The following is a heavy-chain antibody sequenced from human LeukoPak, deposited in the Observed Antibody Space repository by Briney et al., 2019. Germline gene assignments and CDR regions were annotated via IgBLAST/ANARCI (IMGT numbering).Heavy chain of an antibody. CDR2: IYYSGST. V-gene: IGHV4-39*01. CDR3: AASDWSKADY. Sequence: SETLSLTCTVSGGSISSSSYYWGWIRQPPGKGLEWIGSIYYSGSTYYNPSLKSRVTISVDTSKNQFSLKLSSVTAADTAVYYCAASDWSKADYWGQGTLVTVSS. CDR1: GGSISSSSYY. J-gene: IGHJ4*02. D-gene: IGHD3-9*01.